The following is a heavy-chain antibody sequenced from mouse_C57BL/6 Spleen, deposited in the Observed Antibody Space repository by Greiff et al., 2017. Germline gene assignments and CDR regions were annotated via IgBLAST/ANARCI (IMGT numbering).Heavy chain of an antibody. V-gene: IGHV1-26*01. J-gene: IGHJ4*01. D-gene: IGHD1-3*01. Sequence: VQLQQSGPELVKPGASVKISCKASGYTFTDYYMNWVQQSHGKSLEWIGNINPNNGCTCYNQKFQGKAPLTVDKSSRTAYLRLRSLTSVDAAVSYCAGLEVVAHEDYYAMDYWGQGTSVTVSS. CDR2: INPNNGCT. CDR3: AGLEVVAHEDYYAMDY. CDR1: GYTFTDYY.